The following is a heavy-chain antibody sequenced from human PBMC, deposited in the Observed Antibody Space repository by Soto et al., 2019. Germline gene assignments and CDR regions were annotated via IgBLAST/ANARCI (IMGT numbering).Heavy chain of an antibody. CDR2: ISSSSSTI. D-gene: IGHD3-22*01. V-gene: IGHV3-48*02. Sequence: EVQLVESGGGLVQPGGSLRLSCAASGFTFSSYSMNWVRQAPGKGLEWVSYISSSSSTIYYADSVKGRFTISRDNAKKYLYLQLNCLSDEDTPVYYSARGADHDSSGIPSNWFDPWLQGTLVTVSA. CDR1: GFTFSSYS. CDR3: ARGADHDSSGIPSNWFDP. J-gene: IGHJ5*02.